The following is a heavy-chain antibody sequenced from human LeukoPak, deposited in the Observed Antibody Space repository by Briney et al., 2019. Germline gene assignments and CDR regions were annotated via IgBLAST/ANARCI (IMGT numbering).Heavy chain of an antibody. J-gene: IGHJ4*02. CDR2: INSDGSTT. V-gene: IGHV3-74*01. D-gene: IGHD2-21*01. CDR3: ARGGESVGIFDC. CDR1: GFTFSSSW. Sequence: GGSLRLSCAASGFTFSSSWIHWVRQAPGKGLVWVSRINSDGSTTNYADSVKGRFTISRDNAKNTLYLQMSSLRSEDTAVYYCARGGESVGIFDCGGQRSLVTVSS.